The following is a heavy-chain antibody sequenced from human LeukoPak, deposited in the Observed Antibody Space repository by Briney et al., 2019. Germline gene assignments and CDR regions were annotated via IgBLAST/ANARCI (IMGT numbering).Heavy chain of an antibody. V-gene: IGHV3-23*01. Sequence: GGSLRLSCAASGFTFSSYAMSWVRQAPGKGLEWVSAISGSGGSTYYADSVKGRFTISRDNSENTLYLQMNSLRAEDTAVYYCAKEWDYDSSLDAFDIWAKGQWSPSLQ. CDR3: AKEWDYDSSLDAFDI. J-gene: IGHJ3*02. CDR1: GFTFSSYA. CDR2: ISGSGGST. D-gene: IGHD3-22*01.